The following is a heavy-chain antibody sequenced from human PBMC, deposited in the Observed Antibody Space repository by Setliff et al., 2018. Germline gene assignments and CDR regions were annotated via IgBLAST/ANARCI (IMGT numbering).Heavy chain of an antibody. CDR1: GFTFSSYA. D-gene: IGHD3-22*01. J-gene: IGHJ4*02. V-gene: IGHV3-23*01. CDR2: ISGSGGST. CDR3: AGGYPSNFDY. Sequence: GGSLRLSCAASGFTFSSYAMSWVRQAPGKGLEWVSAISGSGGSTYYADSVKGRFTISRDNSKNTLYLQLNSLRAGDTAIYYCAGGYPSNFDYWGQGTLVTVSS.